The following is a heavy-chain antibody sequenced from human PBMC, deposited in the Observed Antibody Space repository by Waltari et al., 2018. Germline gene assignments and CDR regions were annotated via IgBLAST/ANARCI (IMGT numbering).Heavy chain of an antibody. CDR1: GFSFNRFG. CDR2: ITHDETDT. V-gene: IGHV3-30*18. Sequence: VQLMESGVGVVQPGNSLTLSCSGSGFSFNRFGMHCVRQAPGKGLEWVASITHDETDTYYGDSVTGRFIVSRDNSDDTLFLEMNNVGVDDTAVYFCAKDKVFACTGGSCYPDYWGQGTVVTVSA. J-gene: IGHJ4*02. D-gene: IGHD2-15*01. CDR3: AKDKVFACTGGSCYPDY.